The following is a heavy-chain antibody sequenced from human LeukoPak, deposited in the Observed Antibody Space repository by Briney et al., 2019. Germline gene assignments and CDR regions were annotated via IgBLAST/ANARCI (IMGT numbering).Heavy chain of an antibody. D-gene: IGHD1-26*01. CDR3: ASSFGVGGSPTEYFQH. CDR2: ISSSSSYI. Sequence: PGGSLRLSCAASGFTFSSYSMNWVRQAPGKGLEWVSSISSSSSYIYYADSVKGRFTISRDNAKNSLYLQMNSLRAEDTAVYYCASSFGVGGSPTEYFQHWGQGTLVTVSS. CDR1: GFTFSSYS. J-gene: IGHJ1*01. V-gene: IGHV3-21*01.